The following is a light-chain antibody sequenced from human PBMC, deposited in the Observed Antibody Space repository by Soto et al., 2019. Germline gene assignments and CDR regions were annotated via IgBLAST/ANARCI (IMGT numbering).Light chain of an antibody. V-gene: IGKV3-15*01. Sequence: EVVMTHCPATLCVYPGERATLSCRGSQSVSINLAWYKQKPGQAPRLLTHGASTRAIGIPARFSGSGSGTEFTLTISSLQSEDFAVYYCKQYKNWPPWTFSQGTKVDIK. J-gene: IGKJ1*01. CDR2: GAS. CDR3: KQYKNWPPWT. CDR1: QSVSIN.